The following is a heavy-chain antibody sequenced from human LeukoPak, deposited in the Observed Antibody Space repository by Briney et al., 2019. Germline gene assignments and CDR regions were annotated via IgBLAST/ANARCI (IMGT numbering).Heavy chain of an antibody. D-gene: IGHD4-23*01. J-gene: IGHJ4*02. V-gene: IGHV3-7*01. CDR2: IKQDGSEK. Sequence: GGSLRLSCTASGFSFSSYWMSWVRQATGKGLEWVANIKQDGSEKNYVDSVKGRFTISRDNAKNSLYLQMNSLRVEDTAVYYCARDRGYSSFDYWGQGTLVTVSS. CDR3: ARDRGYSSFDY. CDR1: GFSFSSYW.